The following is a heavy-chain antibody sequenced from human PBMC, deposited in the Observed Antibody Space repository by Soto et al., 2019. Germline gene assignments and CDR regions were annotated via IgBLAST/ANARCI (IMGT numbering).Heavy chain of an antibody. CDR3: ATDGYCSGGSCYSVPVFDY. J-gene: IGHJ4*02. Sequence: GGSLRLSCAASGFIFSSYSMNWVRQAPGKGLEWVSSISSSSSYIYYADSVKGRFTISRDNAKNSLYLQMNSLRAEDTAVYYCATDGYCSGGSCYSVPVFDYWGQGTLVTVSS. CDR1: GFIFSSYS. D-gene: IGHD2-15*01. CDR2: ISSSSSYI. V-gene: IGHV3-21*01.